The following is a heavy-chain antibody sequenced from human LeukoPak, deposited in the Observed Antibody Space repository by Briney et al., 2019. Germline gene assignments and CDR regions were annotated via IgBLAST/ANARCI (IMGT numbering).Heavy chain of an antibody. CDR1: GFTFSSYW. CDR2: MNIDGSST. CDR3: ARDSNPYYYDSSGYYYFDY. V-gene: IGHV3-74*01. J-gene: IGHJ4*02. Sequence: GGSLRLSCAASGFTFSSYWMHWVRQGPGKGLVWVSRMNIDGSSTSYADSVKGRFTISRDNGKNTLYLQMNSLRAEDTAMYYCARDSNPYYYDSSGYYYFDYWGQGTLVTVSS. D-gene: IGHD3-22*01.